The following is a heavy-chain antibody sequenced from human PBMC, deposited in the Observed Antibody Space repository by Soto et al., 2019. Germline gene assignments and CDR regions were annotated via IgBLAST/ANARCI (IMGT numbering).Heavy chain of an antibody. J-gene: IGHJ4*02. CDR2: ISATGGGT. D-gene: IGHD3-16*01. CDR1: GFKFSNYA. V-gene: IGHV3-23*01. CDR3: AKDRRAGGNSAFYFDF. Sequence: GSLRLSCAASGFKFSNYAMSWVLHCPGKGLEWVSLISATGGGTYYADSVKGRFTISRDNSHNTLYLQVHSLTAEDTAVYYCAKDRRAGGNSAFYFDFWGQGAQVTVSS.